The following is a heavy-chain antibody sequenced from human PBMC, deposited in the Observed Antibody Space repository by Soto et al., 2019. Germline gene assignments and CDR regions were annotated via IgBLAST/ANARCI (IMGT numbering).Heavy chain of an antibody. CDR3: ARGKGLTVSSTNY. D-gene: IGHD2-2*01. J-gene: IGHJ4*02. CDR2: IIGDGSTT. CDR1: GFTFNNYA. Sequence: GGSLRLSCAASGFTFNNYAMNWVRQAPGKGLEWVSGIIGDGSTTYYADSVKGRFAISRDNSKNTLFLQMNSLRAEDTAVYYCARGKGLTVSSTNYWGQGALVTVSS. V-gene: IGHV3-23*01.